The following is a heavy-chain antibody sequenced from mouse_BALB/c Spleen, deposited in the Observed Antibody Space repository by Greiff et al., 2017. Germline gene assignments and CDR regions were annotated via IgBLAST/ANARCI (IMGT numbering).Heavy chain of an antibody. Sequence: DVHLVESGGGLVQPGGSLKLSCAASGFTFSSYGMSWVRQTPDKRLELVATINSNGGSTYYPDSVKGRFTISRDNAKNTLYLQMSSLKSEDTAMYYCAQGAMDYWGQGTSVTVSS. CDR1: GFTFSSYG. V-gene: IGHV5-6-3*01. CDR3: AQGAMDY. J-gene: IGHJ4*01. CDR2: INSNGGST.